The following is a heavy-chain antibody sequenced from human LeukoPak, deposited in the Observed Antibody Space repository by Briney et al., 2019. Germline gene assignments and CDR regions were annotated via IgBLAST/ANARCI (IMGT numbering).Heavy chain of an antibody. CDR1: GDSITTYY. CDR3: ARGARILDF. Sequence: SETLSLTCTVSGDSITTYYWSWIRQAPGKGLECLGYIYINGDTNSNPSLKSRGTLSLDTSKNQFSLRLTSVTAADTAVYYCARGARILDFWGPGMLVTVSS. D-gene: IGHD2/OR15-2a*01. CDR2: IYINGDT. V-gene: IGHV4-4*09. J-gene: IGHJ4*02.